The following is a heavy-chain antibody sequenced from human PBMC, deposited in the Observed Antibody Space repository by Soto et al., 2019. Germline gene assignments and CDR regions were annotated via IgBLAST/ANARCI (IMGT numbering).Heavy chain of an antibody. D-gene: IGHD3-9*01. CDR1: GYSFTSYY. J-gene: IGHJ4*02. CDR3: TRDSAFYDILTGYPPSYYFDY. V-gene: IGHV1-46*01. Sequence: QVQLVQSGAEGKKPGASVRVSCKASGYSFTSYYMHWVRQAPGQGLEWMGIINPSRGSITYAQKSQARVTMTRDTSTRTVYMELSSLRSEDTAVYYCTRDSAFYDILTGYPPSYYFDYWGQGTLVTVSS. CDR2: INPSRGSI.